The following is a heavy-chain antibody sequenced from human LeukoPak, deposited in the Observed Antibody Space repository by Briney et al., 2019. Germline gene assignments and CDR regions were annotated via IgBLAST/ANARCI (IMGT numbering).Heavy chain of an antibody. CDR2: INHSGST. V-gene: IGHV4-34*01. Sequence: PSETLSLTCAVYGGSFSGYYWSWIRQPPGKGLEWIGEINHSGSTNYNPSLKSRVTISVDTSKNQFSLKLSSVTAADTAVYYCARPRYSGSYFGAFDIWGQGTMVTVSS. CDR3: ARPRYSGSYFGAFDI. J-gene: IGHJ3*02. D-gene: IGHD1-26*01. CDR1: GGSFSGYY.